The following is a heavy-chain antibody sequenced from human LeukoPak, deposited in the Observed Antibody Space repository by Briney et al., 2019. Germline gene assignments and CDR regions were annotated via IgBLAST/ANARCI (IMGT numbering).Heavy chain of an antibody. CDR2: IYPGDSDT. CDR1: GYSFTSYW. J-gene: IGHJ6*03. D-gene: IGHD6-13*01. CDR3: ARRGIAAAGIYYYYYMDV. Sequence: GASLKISCEGSGYSFTSYWIGWVRQMPGKGLEWMGMIYPGDSDTRYSPSFQGQVTISADKSISTAYLQWSSLKASDTAMYYCARRGIAAAGIYYYYYMDVWGKGTTVTISS. V-gene: IGHV5-51*01.